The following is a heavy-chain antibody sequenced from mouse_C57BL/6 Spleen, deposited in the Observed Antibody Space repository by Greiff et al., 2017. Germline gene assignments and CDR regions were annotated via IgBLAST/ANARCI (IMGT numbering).Heavy chain of an antibody. CDR3: AKKLAYPGYAMDY. Sequence: QVQLKESGPGLVQPSQSLSITCTVSGFSLTSYGVHWVRQSPGKGLEWLGVIWRGGSTDYNAAFMSRLSITKDNSKSQVFFKMNSLQADDTAIYYCAKKLAYPGYAMDYWGQGTSVTVSS. D-gene: IGHD2-10*01. CDR2: IWRGGST. CDR1: GFSLTSYG. J-gene: IGHJ4*01. V-gene: IGHV2-5*01.